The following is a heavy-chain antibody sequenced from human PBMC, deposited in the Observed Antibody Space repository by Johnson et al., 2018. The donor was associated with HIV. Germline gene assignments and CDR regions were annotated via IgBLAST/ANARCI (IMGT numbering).Heavy chain of an antibody. Sequence: QVQLVESGGGVVQPGKSLRLSCAASGFTFSDYYMSWIRQAPGKGLEWVSYISSSGSTIYYADSVKGRFTISRDNSKNTLYLQMNSLRAGDTAVYFCAREMVAAKDAFDIWGQGTMVTVSS. CDR1: GFTFSDYY. CDR2: ISSSGSTI. D-gene: IGHD2-15*01. J-gene: IGHJ3*02. V-gene: IGHV3-11*04. CDR3: AREMVAAKDAFDI.